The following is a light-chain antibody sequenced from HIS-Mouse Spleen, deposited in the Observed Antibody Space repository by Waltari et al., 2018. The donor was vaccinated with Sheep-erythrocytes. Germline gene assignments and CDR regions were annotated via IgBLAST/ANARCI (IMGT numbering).Light chain of an antibody. CDR3: CSYAGSYNHV. CDR2: DVS. J-gene: IGLJ1*01. Sequence: QSALTQPRPVSGSPGQSVTIPCPGTTIDVGGSHYFPWYQQHPGKAPKLMIYDVSKRPSGVPDRFSGSKSGNTASLTISGLQAEDEADYYCCSYAGSYNHVFATGTKVTVL. V-gene: IGLV2-11*01. CDR1: TIDVGGSHY.